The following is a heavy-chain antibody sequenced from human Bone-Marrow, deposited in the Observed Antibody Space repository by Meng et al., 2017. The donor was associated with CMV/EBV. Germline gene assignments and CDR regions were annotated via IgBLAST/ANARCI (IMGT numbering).Heavy chain of an antibody. CDR2: IYYSGST. CDR3: ARDQNPDVFDL. D-gene: IGHD1-14*01. Sequence: CTVSGGSISSGGYYWSWIRQHPGKGLEWIGYIYYSGSTYYNPSLKSRVTISVGTSKNQFSLKLSSVTAADTAVYYCARDQNPDVFDLWGRGTLVTVSS. CDR1: GGSISSGGYY. V-gene: IGHV4-31*03. J-gene: IGHJ2*01.